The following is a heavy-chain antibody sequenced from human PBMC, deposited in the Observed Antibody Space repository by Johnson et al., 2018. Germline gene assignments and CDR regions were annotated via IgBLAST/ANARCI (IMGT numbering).Heavy chain of an antibody. J-gene: IGHJ6*03. CDR1: GFTFRTYW. CDR3: VRANYYYYMDV. CDR2: INSDGSST. V-gene: IGHV3-74*01. Sequence: EVQLVETGGGLVQPGGSLRLSCEASGFTFRTYWMHWVRQVPGPGLVWVSRINSDGSSTIYADSVKGRFTISRDNAKNTLYLQMNSLRAEDTAVYYCVRANYYYYMDVWGKGTTVTVPS.